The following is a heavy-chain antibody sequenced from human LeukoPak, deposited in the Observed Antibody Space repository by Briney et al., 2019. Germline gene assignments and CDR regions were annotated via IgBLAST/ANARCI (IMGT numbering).Heavy chain of an antibody. V-gene: IGHV3-48*04. J-gene: IGHJ4*02. CDR2: ISSSSSTI. Sequence: GGSLRLSCAASGFTFSSYSMNWVRQAPGKGLEWVSYISSSSSTIYYADSVKGRFTISRDNAKNSLYLQMNSLRAEDTAVYYCASYFDWPPYSFGYWGQGALVAVSS. CDR3: ASYFDWPPYSFGY. CDR1: GFTFSSYS. D-gene: IGHD3-9*01.